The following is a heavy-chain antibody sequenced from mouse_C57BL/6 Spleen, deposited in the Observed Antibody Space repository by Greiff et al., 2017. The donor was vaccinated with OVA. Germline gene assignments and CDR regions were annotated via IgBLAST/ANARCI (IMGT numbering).Heavy chain of an antibody. J-gene: IGHJ3*01. D-gene: IGHD1-1*02. Sequence: QVQLQQSGPELVKPGASVKISCKASGYAFSSSCMNWVKQRPGQGLEWIGRIYPGDGDTNYTGKFKGKATLTAYKSSLTDYMQLSSLTSADSAVYYCARQLWSAYWGQGTLVTVSA. CDR2: IYPGDGDT. CDR3: ARQLWSAY. CDR1: GYAFSSSC. V-gene: IGHV1-82*01.